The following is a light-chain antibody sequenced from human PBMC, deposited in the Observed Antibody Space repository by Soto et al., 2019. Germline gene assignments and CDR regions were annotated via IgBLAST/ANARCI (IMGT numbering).Light chain of an antibody. V-gene: IGLV2-8*01. CDR3: SAYAGSNNLV. CDR2: EVN. CDR1: SSDVGGYNY. J-gene: IGLJ2*01. Sequence: QSALTQPPSASGSPGQSVTISCAGTSSDVGGYNYVSWYQQHPGKAPKPMIYEVNKRPSGVPDRFSDSKSGNTASLTVSGLQAEDEADYYCSAYAGSNNLVFGGGTKLTVL.